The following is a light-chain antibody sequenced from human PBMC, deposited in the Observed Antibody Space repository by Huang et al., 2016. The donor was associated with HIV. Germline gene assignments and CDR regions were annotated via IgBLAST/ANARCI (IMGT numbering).Light chain of an antibody. CDR3: QHYNDWPRT. CDR1: QSLSGN. V-gene: IGKV3D-15*01. Sequence: EIVMTQSPATLSVSPGETVALSCRASQSLSGNLAWYQHKPGQTPRLLIYATSIRAAGVPGRVSGSGSGSEFTLTIISLLSEDSAVYYCQHYNDWPRTFGQGTKLEIK. J-gene: IGKJ2*01. CDR2: ATS.